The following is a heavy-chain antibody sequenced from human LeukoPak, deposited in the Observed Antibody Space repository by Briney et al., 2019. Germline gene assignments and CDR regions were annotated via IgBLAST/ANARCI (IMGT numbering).Heavy chain of an antibody. D-gene: IGHD5-12*01. CDR1: GGSISSSSYY. CDR2: IYYSGST. CDR3: ARAPRLKRIHSGYVSGSYYFDY. Sequence: KPSETLSLTCTVSGGSISSSSYYWGWIRQPPGKGLEWIGSIYYSGSTYYNPSLKSRVTISVDTSKNQFSLKLSSVTAADTAVYYCARAPRLKRIHSGYVSGSYYFDYWGQGTLVTVSS. V-gene: IGHV4-39*01. J-gene: IGHJ4*02.